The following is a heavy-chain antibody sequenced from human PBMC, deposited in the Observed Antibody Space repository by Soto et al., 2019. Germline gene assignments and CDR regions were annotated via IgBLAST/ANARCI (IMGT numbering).Heavy chain of an antibody. CDR3: ARTTMGDY. J-gene: IGHJ4*02. CDR2: IKEDGDEK. D-gene: IGHD4-17*01. Sequence: PGGSLRLSCAASGFTFSNFWTTWVRQAPEKGLEWVANIKEDGDEKYYVDSVRGRFTISRDNAKNSLYLQMNSLRPEDTAVYYCARTTMGDYWGQGALVTVSS. V-gene: IGHV3-7*03. CDR1: GFTFSNFW.